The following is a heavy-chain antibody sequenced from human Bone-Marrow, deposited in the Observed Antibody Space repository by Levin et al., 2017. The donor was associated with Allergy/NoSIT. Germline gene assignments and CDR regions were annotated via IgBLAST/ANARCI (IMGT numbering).Heavy chain of an antibody. D-gene: IGHD2-2*01. CDR1: GFTFSHYS. Sequence: HPGGSLRLSCAASGFTFSHYSMTWVRQAPGKGLEWVSGISGSGVSTFYADSVKGRFTISRDNSKNTLYLQMNNLRADDTAVYYCAKGNDEVPAAMVYWGQGTLVTVSS. CDR2: ISGSGVST. CDR3: AKGNDEVPAAMVY. V-gene: IGHV3-23*01. J-gene: IGHJ4*02.